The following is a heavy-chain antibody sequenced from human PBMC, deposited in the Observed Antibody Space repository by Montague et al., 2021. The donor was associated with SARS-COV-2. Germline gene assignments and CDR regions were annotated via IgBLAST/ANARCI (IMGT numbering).Heavy chain of an antibody. CDR1: GFTFSSYP. V-gene: IGHV3-23*01. Sequence: SLRLSCAASGFTFSSYPMSWVRQAPGKRLEWVSTITATGGDTHYSDSVKGRFTISRDTSKNTLYLQMSGLRAEDTAAYYYAKTQLPGFKFDYWGQGSQVTVSS. CDR2: ITATGGDT. CDR3: AKTQLPGFKFDY. J-gene: IGHJ4*02. D-gene: IGHD7-27*01.